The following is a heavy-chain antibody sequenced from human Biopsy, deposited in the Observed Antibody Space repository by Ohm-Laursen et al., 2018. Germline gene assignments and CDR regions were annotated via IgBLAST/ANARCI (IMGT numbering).Heavy chain of an antibody. CDR2: LSSRGSNI. D-gene: IGHD5-24*01. J-gene: IGHJ4*02. CDR3: ARDER. CDR1: GFTFSGYA. V-gene: IGHV3-11*04. Sequence: SLRLSCAASGFTFSGYAMIWIRQPPGKGLEWISYLSSRGSNIYYADSAKGRFTISRDNAENSMYLQMSSLTVDDTAVYYCARDERWGQGTLVTVSS.